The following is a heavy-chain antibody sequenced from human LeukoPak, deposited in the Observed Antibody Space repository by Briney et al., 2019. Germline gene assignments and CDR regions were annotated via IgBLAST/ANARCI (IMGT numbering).Heavy chain of an antibody. Sequence: PSETLSLTCTVSGGSISSYYWSWIRQPAGKGLEWIGRIYTSGSTNYNPSLKSRVTMSVDTSKNQFSLKLSSVTAADTAVYYCAREVYYDSSGYYSNNNWFDPWGQGTLVTVSS. CDR2: IYTSGST. D-gene: IGHD3-22*01. V-gene: IGHV4-4*07. J-gene: IGHJ5*02. CDR1: GGSISSYY. CDR3: AREVYYDSSGYYSNNNWFDP.